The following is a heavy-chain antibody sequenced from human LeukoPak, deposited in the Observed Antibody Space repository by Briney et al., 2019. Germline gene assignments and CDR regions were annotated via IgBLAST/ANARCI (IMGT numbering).Heavy chain of an antibody. J-gene: IGHJ5*02. D-gene: IGHD2-2*01. CDR3: AGSGAGYCGSTSCENWFDP. V-gene: IGHV1-2*02. CDR1: RYTFTDYY. Sequence: ASVKVSCKPSRYTFTDYYMRWVRQAPGQGLEWMGWINPNSGGTNYAQKFQGRVTMTRDTSISTAYMELSRLRSDDTAVYYCAGSGAGYCGSTSCENWFDPWGQGTLVTVPS. CDR2: INPNSGGT.